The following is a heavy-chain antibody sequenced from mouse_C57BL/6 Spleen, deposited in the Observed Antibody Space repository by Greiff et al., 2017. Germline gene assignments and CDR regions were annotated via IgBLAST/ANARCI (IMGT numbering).Heavy chain of an antibody. D-gene: IGHD1-1*01. CDR2: IDPSDSET. V-gene: IGHV1-52*01. CDR3: ARGGITTGDY. J-gene: IGHJ2*01. CDR1: GYTFTSYW. Sequence: QVQLQQPGAELVRPGSSVKLSCKASGYTFTSYWMHWVKQRPIQGLEWIGNIDPSDSETHYNQKFKDKATLTVDKSSSTAYMQRSSLASEDSAVYYCARGGITTGDYWGQGTTLTVAS.